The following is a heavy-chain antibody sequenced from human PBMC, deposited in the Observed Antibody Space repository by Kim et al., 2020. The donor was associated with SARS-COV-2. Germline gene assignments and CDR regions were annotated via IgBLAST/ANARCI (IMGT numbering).Heavy chain of an antibody. D-gene: IGHD3-16*02. CDR3: ARVGLDLDRYRWLDP. CDR1: GFTFNNHW. CDR2: IKHDGSET. V-gene: IGHV3-7*03. J-gene: IGHJ5*02. Sequence: GGSLRLSCAASGFTFNNHWMTWVRQAPGMGLEWVASIKHDGSETYYVDSVKGRFTISRDNAKKSLYLQLNSLRAEDTATYCCARVGLDLDRYRWLDPWG.